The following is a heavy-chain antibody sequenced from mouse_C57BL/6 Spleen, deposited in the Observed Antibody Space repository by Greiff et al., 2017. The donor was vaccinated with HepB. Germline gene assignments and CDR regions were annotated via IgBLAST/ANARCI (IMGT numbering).Heavy chain of an antibody. V-gene: IGHV1-80*01. J-gene: IGHJ2*01. CDR2: IYPGDGDT. CDR3: ARGDSSGHFDY. Sequence: VKLQESGAELVKPGASVKISCKASGYAFSSYWMNWVKQRPGKGLEWIGQIYPGDGDTNYNGKFKGKATLTADKSSSTAYMQLSSLTSEDSAVYFCARGDSSGHFDYWGQGTTLTVSS. D-gene: IGHD3-2*02. CDR1: GYAFSSYW.